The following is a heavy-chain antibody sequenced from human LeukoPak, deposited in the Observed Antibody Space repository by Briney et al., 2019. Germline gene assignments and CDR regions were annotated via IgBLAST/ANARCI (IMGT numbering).Heavy chain of an antibody. V-gene: IGHV3-48*01. CDR2: ISSSSSTI. D-gene: IGHD2-2*01. CDR3: ARGPGIVVVPAAYGMDV. Sequence: PGGSLRLSCAASGFTFSSYSMNWVRQAPGKGLEWVSYISSSSSTIYYADSVKGRFTIPRDNAKNSLYLQVNSLRAEDTAVYYCARGPGIVVVPAAYGMDVWGQGTTVTVSS. J-gene: IGHJ6*02. CDR1: GFTFSSYS.